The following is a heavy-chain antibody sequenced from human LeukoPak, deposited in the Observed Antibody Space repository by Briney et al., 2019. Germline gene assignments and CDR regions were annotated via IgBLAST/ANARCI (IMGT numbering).Heavy chain of an antibody. J-gene: IGHJ6*03. CDR1: GFTFSDYY. CDR3: ARDSVFFDPEYYMDV. Sequence: GGSLRLSCAASGFTFSDYYMSWIRQAPGKGLEWVSYISSSGSTIYYADSVKGRFTIPRDNAKNSLYLQMNSLRAEDTAVYYCARDSVFFDPEYYMDVWGKGTTVTVSS. CDR2: ISSSGSTI. V-gene: IGHV3-11*04.